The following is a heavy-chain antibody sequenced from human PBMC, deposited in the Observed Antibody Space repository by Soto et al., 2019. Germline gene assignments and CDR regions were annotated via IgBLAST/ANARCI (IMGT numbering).Heavy chain of an antibody. CDR1: GGTFSNYA. CDR3: AGGLLGFGKTYVNA. D-gene: IGHD3-10*01. CDR2: IIPIDATV. Sequence: QVQLVQSGAEVKKPGCSVKVSCKASGGTFSNYALISWVRQAPGQGLEWMGGIIPIDATVNYAHKFQGRITIPAAGSTTTAHVDLASLTPQNTPFNYFAGGLLGFGKTYVNARAQGTTVPVSP. J-gene: IGHJ6*01. V-gene: IGHV1-69*12.